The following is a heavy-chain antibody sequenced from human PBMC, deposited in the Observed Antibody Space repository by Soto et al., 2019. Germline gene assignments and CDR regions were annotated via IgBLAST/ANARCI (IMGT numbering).Heavy chain of an antibody. CDR1: GYSFTSYW. CDR3: ARHRQLVYYYYGMDV. Sequence: PGASLKISCKGSGYSFTSYWIGWVRQMPGKGLEWMGIIYPGDSDTRYSPSFQGQVTISADKSISTAYLQWSSLKASDTAMYYCARHRQLVYYYYGMDVWGQGTTVTVSS. D-gene: IGHD6-6*01. CDR2: IYPGDSDT. V-gene: IGHV5-51*01. J-gene: IGHJ6*02.